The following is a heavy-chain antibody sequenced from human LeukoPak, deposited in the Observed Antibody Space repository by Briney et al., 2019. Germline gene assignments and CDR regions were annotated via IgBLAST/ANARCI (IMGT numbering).Heavy chain of an antibody. CDR3: AKGKSYDILTGYYTFYFDY. CDR2: ISSSSSTI. Sequence: GGSLRLSCAASGFTFSSYSMNWVRQAPGKGLEWVSYISSSSSTIYYADSVKGRFTISRDNAKNSLYLQMNSLRAEDTAVYYCAKGKSYDILTGYYTFYFDYWGQGTLVTVSS. J-gene: IGHJ4*02. D-gene: IGHD3-9*01. V-gene: IGHV3-48*01. CDR1: GFTFSSYS.